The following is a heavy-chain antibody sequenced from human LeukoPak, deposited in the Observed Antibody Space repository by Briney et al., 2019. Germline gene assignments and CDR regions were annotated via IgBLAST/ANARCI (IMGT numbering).Heavy chain of an antibody. CDR3: ARSLTYGSAQGEIDY. Sequence: ASVNVSCKASGYTFTSYYMHWVRQAPGQGLEWMGIINPSGGSTSYAQKFQGRVTMTRDTSTSTVYMELSSLRSEDTAVYYCARSLTYGSAQGEIDYWGQGTLVTVSS. J-gene: IGHJ4*02. CDR2: INPSGGST. V-gene: IGHV1-46*01. D-gene: IGHD3-10*01. CDR1: GYTFTSYY.